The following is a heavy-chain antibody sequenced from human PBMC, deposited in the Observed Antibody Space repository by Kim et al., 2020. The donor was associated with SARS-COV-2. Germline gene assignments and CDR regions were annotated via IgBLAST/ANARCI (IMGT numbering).Heavy chain of an antibody. Sequence: GGYLRLSCVASGFTFSSYSMKWVRQAPGKGLEWVSYISSSSSTIYYADSVKGRFTISRDNAKNSLYLQMKSLRDEDTAVYYCARGLGTYYYYGMDVWGQG. D-gene: IGHD7-27*01. CDR2: ISSSSSTI. J-gene: IGHJ6*02. CDR1: GFTFSSYS. CDR3: ARGLGTYYYYGMDV. V-gene: IGHV3-48*02.